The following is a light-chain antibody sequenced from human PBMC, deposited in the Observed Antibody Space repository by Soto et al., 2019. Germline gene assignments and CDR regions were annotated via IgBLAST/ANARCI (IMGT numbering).Light chain of an antibody. CDR2: DVS. CDR1: STDVGRYNY. V-gene: IGLV2-14*01. J-gene: IGLJ1*01. CDR3: TSYTSDSTYV. Sequence: QSVLTQPASVSGSPGQSITISCTGTSTDVGRYNYVSWYQQHPGKAHKLMVYDVSNRPSWVSNRFSGSKSGITASPTISGLQAEDEADYYCTSYTSDSTYVFGTGTKVTVL.